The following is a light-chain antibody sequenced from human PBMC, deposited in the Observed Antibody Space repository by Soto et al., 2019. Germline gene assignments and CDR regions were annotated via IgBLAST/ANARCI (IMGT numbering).Light chain of an antibody. CDR3: CSYAGRSTVI. V-gene: IGLV2-23*01. CDR1: SGDIGTDNL. J-gene: IGLJ2*01. CDR2: EGN. Sequence: QSALTQPASVSGSPGQSITISCNGTSGDIGTDNLVSWYQQHPGRAPKLIIFEGNKRPSGVSNRFSASKSGNTASLAVSGLQAEDEADYHCCSYAGRSTVICGGGTKLTVL.